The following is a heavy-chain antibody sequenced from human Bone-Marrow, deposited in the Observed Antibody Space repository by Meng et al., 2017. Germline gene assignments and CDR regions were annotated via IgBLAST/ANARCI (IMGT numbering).Heavy chain of an antibody. CDR1: GSSISSYY. CDR2: IYYSGST. CDR3: ARVEYDSSGYLGTVAFDI. Sequence: SETLSLTCTVSGSSISSYYWSWIRQPPGKGLEWIGYIYYSGSTNYNPSLKSRVTISVDTSKNQFSLKLSSVTAADTAVYYCARVEYDSSGYLGTVAFDIWGQGTMVTVSS. D-gene: IGHD3-22*01. J-gene: IGHJ3*02. V-gene: IGHV4-59*01.